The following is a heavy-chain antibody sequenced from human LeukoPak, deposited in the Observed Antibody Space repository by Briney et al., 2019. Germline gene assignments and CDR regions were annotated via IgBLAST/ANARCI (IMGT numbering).Heavy chain of an antibody. CDR1: GFTFIDYY. CDR2: ISSSGSTI. D-gene: IGHD3-16*01. J-gene: IGHJ6*03. Sequence: GGSLRLSCASSGFTFIDYYMSWIRQAAGKGREWVSYISSSGSTIYYADSVKGRFTITRDNDKNSLYLQMKSLRAEDTAVFYCARDYGFGGNYMDVWGKGTTVTVSS. CDR3: ARDYGFGGNYMDV. V-gene: IGHV3-11*04.